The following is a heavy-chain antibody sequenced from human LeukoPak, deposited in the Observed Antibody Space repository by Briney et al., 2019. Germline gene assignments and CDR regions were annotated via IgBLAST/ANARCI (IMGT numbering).Heavy chain of an antibody. Sequence: ASVKVSCKASGYTFTDYYMHWVRQAPGQGLEWMGWINPNSGDTNYAQNFQGRVTLTRDTSISTAYMELSRLRSDDTAVYYCARGGRWLQSSLDYWGQGTLVTVSS. CDR2: INPNSGDT. V-gene: IGHV1-2*02. J-gene: IGHJ4*02. CDR3: ARGGRWLQSSLDY. CDR1: GYTFTDYY. D-gene: IGHD5-24*01.